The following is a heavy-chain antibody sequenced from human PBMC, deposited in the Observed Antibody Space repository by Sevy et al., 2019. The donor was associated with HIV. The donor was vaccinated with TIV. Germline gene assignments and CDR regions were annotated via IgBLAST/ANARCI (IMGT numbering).Heavy chain of an antibody. CDR2: ISYDGTYK. Sequence: GGSLRLSCAVSGFSFSHYAFHWVRQAPGKGLEWVSLISYDGTYKYYADSVKGRFTISSDNSKNTLYLQMISLRGNDTAVYYCARVAVSYCTNDCYHRFDYWGPGALVTVSS. CDR3: ARVAVSYCTNDCYHRFDY. V-gene: IGHV3-30-3*01. CDR1: GFSFSHYA. J-gene: IGHJ4*02. D-gene: IGHD2-8*01.